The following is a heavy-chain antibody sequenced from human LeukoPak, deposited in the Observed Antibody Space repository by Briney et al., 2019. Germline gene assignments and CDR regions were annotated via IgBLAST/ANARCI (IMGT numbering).Heavy chain of an antibody. J-gene: IGHJ4*02. CDR2: IIPIFGTA. CDR1: GGTFSSYA. Sequence: SVKVSCKASGGTFSSYAISWVRQAPGQGLEWMGGIIPIFGTANYAQKFQGRVTITTDESTSTAYMELSSLRSEDTAVYYCARDGRHSSSWYPLFDYWGQGTLVTVSS. CDR3: ARDGRHSSSWYPLFDY. V-gene: IGHV1-69*05. D-gene: IGHD6-13*01.